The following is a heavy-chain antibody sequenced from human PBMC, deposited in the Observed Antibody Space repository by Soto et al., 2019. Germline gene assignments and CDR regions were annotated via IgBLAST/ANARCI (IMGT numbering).Heavy chain of an antibody. V-gene: IGHV4-61*01. CDR3: ARDGHGMDV. CDR2: IFFTGIT. J-gene: IGHJ6*01. Sequence: QVQLQESGPGLVRPSETLSLTCTVSGGSVTTGSYNWSWIRRPPGKRLEWIGNIFFTGITHYNPSLNNRVTMSVDTSKNQFSLTVTSVTAADTAVYYCARDGHGMDVW. CDR1: GGSVTTGSYN.